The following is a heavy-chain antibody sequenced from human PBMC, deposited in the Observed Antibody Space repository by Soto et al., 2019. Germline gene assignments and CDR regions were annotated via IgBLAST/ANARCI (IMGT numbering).Heavy chain of an antibody. CDR3: ARDPGTAAGPTF. J-gene: IGHJ4*02. CDR1: DYSISSGYY. D-gene: IGHD6-13*01. Sequence: SETLSLTCAVSDYSISSGYYWGWIRQPPGKGLEWIGSIYHSGNTYYNPSLKSRLTISVDTSKNQFSLKLSSVTAADTAVYYCARDPGTAAGPTFWGQGTLVTVSS. CDR2: IYHSGNT. V-gene: IGHV4-38-2*02.